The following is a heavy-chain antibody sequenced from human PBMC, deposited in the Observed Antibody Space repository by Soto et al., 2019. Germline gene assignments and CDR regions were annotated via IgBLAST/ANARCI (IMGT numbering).Heavy chain of an antibody. J-gene: IGHJ4*02. CDR3: ASTSLDYICDY. V-gene: IGHV1-46*01. Sequence: ASVKVSCKASGYTFASYYIHWVRQAPGQGLEWMGVINPSGGSTTYAQRFQGRVTLTRDTSTSTVYMQLSSLSSGDTAVYFCASTSLDYICDYWGQGALVTVSS. CDR2: INPSGGST. D-gene: IGHD4-4*01. CDR1: GYTFASYY.